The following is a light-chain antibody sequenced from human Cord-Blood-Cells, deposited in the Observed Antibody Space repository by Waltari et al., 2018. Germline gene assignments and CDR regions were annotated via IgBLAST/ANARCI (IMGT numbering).Light chain of an antibody. Sequence: DIQMTQSPSSLSASVGDRVTITCRSSQSISSYLNWYQQKPGKAPKLLSYAASSLQSGVPSRFSGSGSGTDFTLTISSLQPEDFATYYCQQNYSTPRTFGGGTKVEIK. CDR1: QSISSY. CDR3: QQNYSTPRT. J-gene: IGKJ4*01. V-gene: IGKV1-39*01. CDR2: AAS.